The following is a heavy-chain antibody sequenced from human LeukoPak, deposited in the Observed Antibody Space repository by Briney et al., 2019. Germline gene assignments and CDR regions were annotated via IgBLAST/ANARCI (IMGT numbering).Heavy chain of an antibody. CDR2: VSGSGGIT. Sequence: GGSLRLSCAASGFTVNSYAMTWVRQAPGNGLEWVSHVSGSGGITYYADSVDGRFTIFRDNSKNTLYLQMNSLRAEDTAVYYCAKATAGNSSGRNPGWPVDYWGQGTLVTVSS. CDR1: GFTVNSYA. D-gene: IGHD6-19*01. J-gene: IGHJ4*02. CDR3: AKATAGNSSGRNPGWPVDY. V-gene: IGHV3-23*01.